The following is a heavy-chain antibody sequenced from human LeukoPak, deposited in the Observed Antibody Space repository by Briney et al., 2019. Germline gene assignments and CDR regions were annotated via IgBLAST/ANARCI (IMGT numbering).Heavy chain of an antibody. CDR2: ISGSGGAT. J-gene: IGHJ4*02. Sequence: GGSLRLSCAASGFTFSNYAMSWVRQAPGKGLERVSGISGSGGATYYADSVKGRFTISRDNSKNTLYLQMSSLRAEDTAVYYCATDRGWRTSGYYLYYFEYWGQGTLVTYSS. CDR3: ATDRGWRTSGYYLYYFEY. CDR1: GFTFSNYA. V-gene: IGHV3-23*01. D-gene: IGHD3-3*01.